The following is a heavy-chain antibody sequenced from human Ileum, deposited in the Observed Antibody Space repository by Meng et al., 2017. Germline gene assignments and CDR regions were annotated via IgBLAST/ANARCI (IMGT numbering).Heavy chain of an antibody. J-gene: IGHJ4*02. V-gene: IGHV4-4*02. CDR2: IHHSGTT. CDR3: ARHDYGDPTAVFDY. D-gene: IGHD4-17*01. Sequence: VQLQVSVPCSAKPSGTVSLRSAVSGVSISTSNLWNWVRQPPGKGLEWIGKIHHSGTTNYNPSLKSRVTISLDKSKNQFSLELRSVTAADTAVYYCARHDYGDPTAVFDYWGQGTLVTVSS. CDR1: GVSISTSNL.